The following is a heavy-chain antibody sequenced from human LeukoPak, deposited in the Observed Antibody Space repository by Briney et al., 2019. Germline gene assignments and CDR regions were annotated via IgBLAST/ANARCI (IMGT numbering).Heavy chain of an antibody. J-gene: IGHJ4*02. D-gene: IGHD6-13*01. CDR3: ASTLRITSWCRHTRFDY. CDR1: GGSISSSSYY. CDR2: IYYSGST. V-gene: IGHV4-39*01. Sequence: SETLSLTCTVSGGSISSSSYYWGWIRQPPGKGLEWIGSIYYSGSTYYNPSLKSRVTISVDTSKNQFSLKLSSVTAADTAVYYCASTLRITSWCRHTRFDYWGQGTLVTISS.